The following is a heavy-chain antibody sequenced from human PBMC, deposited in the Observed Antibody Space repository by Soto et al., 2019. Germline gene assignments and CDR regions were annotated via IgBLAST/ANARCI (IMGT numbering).Heavy chain of an antibody. D-gene: IGHD2-21*02. CDR1: GGTFSSYA. CDR2: IIPIFGTA. CDR3: ARAHNDLAYCGGDCYSPFDY. Sequence: QVQLVQSGAEVKKPGSSVKVSCKASGGTFSSYAISWVRQAPGQGLEWMGGIIPIFGTANYAQKFQGRVTITADESPSTAYMELSSLRSQDTAVYYCARAHNDLAYCGGDCYSPFDYWGQGTLVTVSS. J-gene: IGHJ4*02. V-gene: IGHV1-69*01.